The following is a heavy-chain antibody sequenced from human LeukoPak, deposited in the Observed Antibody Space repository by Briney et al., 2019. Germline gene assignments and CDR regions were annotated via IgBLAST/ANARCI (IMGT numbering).Heavy chain of an antibody. CDR2: IYYTGST. CDR3: ARGYYYYMDV. J-gene: IGHJ6*03. Sequence: PSETLSLTCTVSSGSISSSTYYWGWIRQPPGKGLEWIGTIYYTGSTYYNPSLKSRVTISVDTSKNQFSLKLSSVIAADTAVYYCARGYYYYMDVWGKGTTVTISS. V-gene: IGHV4-39*07. CDR1: SGSISSSTYY.